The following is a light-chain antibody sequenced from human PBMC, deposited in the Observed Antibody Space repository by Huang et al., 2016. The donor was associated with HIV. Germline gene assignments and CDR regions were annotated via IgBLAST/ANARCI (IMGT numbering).Light chain of an antibody. CDR3: QQTFSVPLT. Sequence: DLQMTQSPSSLSASVGDRVSITCRASQSLNNYFTWYQQKPGKAPKLLIHSASTLQNWVPPRFSGSVSGTDFTLTITNLQPEDSATYYCQQTFSVPLTFGGGTKVAIK. CDR2: SAS. CDR1: QSLNNY. J-gene: IGKJ4*01. V-gene: IGKV1-39*01.